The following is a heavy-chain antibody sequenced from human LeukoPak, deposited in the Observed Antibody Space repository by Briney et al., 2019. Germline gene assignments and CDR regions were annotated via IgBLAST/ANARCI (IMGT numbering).Heavy chain of an antibody. Sequence: PGGSLRLSCAASGFTFSRYAMSWVRQAPGKGLEWVSAISGSGGSTYYADSVKGRFTISRDNSKNTLYLQMNSLRAEDTAVYYRARRAGGYSHPYDYWGQGILVTVSS. CDR2: ISGSGGST. CDR1: GFTFSRYA. D-gene: IGHD4-23*01. CDR3: ARRAGGYSHPYDY. V-gene: IGHV3-23*01. J-gene: IGHJ4*02.